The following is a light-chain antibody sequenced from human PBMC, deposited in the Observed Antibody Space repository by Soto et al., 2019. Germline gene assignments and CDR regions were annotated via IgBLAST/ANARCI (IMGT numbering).Light chain of an antibody. V-gene: IGLV2-14*01. CDR1: SSDVGTYNY. Sequence: QYALAQPASVSGSPGQSITISCTGSSSDVGTYNYVSWYQQHPGKAPKLMLFEVINRPSGISNRFSGSKSGNTASLTISGLQSEDEAVYYCSSYTNGNTAVVFGGGTKLTDL. CDR3: SSYTNGNTAVV. CDR2: EVI. J-gene: IGLJ2*01.